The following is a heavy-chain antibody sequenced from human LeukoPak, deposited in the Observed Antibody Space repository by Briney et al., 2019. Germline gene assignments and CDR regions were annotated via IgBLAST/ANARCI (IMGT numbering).Heavy chain of an antibody. CDR1: GFTFSSYG. Sequence: GRSLRLSCAASGFTFSSYGMHWVRQAPGKGLEWVAVISYDGSNKYYVDSVKGRFTISRDNSKNTLYLQMNSLRAEDTAVYYCAKDREFEGIVGATFDYWGQGTLVTVSS. J-gene: IGHJ4*02. CDR2: ISYDGSNK. D-gene: IGHD1-26*01. CDR3: AKDREFEGIVGATFDY. V-gene: IGHV3-30*18.